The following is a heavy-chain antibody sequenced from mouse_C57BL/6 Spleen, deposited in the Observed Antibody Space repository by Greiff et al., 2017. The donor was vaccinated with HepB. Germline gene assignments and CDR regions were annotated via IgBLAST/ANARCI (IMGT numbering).Heavy chain of an antibody. J-gene: IGHJ4*01. CDR2: IRLKSDNYAT. CDR3: TDYYIGAMDY. CDR1: GFTVSNYW. D-gene: IGHD2-12*01. Sequence: EVHLVESGGGLVQPGGSMKLSCVDSGFTVSNYWMNWVRQSPEKGLEWVAQIRLKSDNYATHYAESVNGRFTISRDDSKSSVYLQMNNLRAEDTGIYYCTDYYIGAMDYWGQGTSVTVSS. V-gene: IGHV6-3*01.